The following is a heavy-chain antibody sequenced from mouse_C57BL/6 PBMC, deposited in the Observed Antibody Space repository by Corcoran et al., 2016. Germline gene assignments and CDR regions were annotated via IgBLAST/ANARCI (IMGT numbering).Heavy chain of an antibody. CDR2: INPNNGGT. V-gene: IGHV1-26*01. CDR1: GYTFTDYY. CDR3: ARRWYFDY. Sequence: EVQLQQSGPELVKPGASVKISCKASGYTFTDYYMNWVKQSHGKSLEWIGDINPNNGGTSYNQKFKGKATSTVDKSSSTAYMELRSLTSEDSAVYYCARRWYFDYWDQGTTLTVSS. J-gene: IGHJ2*01.